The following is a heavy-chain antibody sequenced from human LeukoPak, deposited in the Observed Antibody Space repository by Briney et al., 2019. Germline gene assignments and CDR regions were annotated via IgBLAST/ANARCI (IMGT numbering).Heavy chain of an antibody. Sequence: GASVKVSCKASGYTFTGYYMHWVRQAPGQGLEWMGWINPNSGGTNYAQKFQGRVTMTRNTSISTAYMELSSLRSEDTAVYYCARGQLYGSGSYRIGYYFDYWGQGTLVTVSS. V-gene: IGHV1-2*02. CDR1: GYTFTGYY. D-gene: IGHD3-10*01. CDR3: ARGQLYGSGSYRIGYYFDY. J-gene: IGHJ4*02. CDR2: INPNSGGT.